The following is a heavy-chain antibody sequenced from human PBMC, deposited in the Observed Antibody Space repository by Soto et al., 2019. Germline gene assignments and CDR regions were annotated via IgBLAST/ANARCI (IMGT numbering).Heavy chain of an antibody. J-gene: IGHJ5*02. CDR1: GGTFSSYA. CDR3: ARDHGVTGTTSRAYNWFDP. Sequence: SVKVSCKASGGTFSSYAISWVRQAPGQGLEWMGGIIPIFGTANYAQKFQGRVTITADESTSTAYMELSSLRSEDTAVYYCARDHGVTGTTSRAYNWFDPWGQGTLVTVSS. D-gene: IGHD1-7*01. V-gene: IGHV1-69*13. CDR2: IIPIFGTA.